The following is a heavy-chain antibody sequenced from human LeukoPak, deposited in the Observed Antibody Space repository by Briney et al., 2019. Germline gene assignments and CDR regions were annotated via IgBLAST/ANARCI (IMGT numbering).Heavy chain of an antibody. CDR3: ARDWGPGYGGYDG. CDR2: ISYSGST. D-gene: IGHD5-12*01. V-gene: IGHV4-61*01. Sequence: SETLSLTCTVSGDSLSSAYYWGWIRQPPGKGLEWIGHISYSGSTNYNPSLKSRVTISVDTSKNQFSLKLTSVTAADTAVYYCARDWGPGYGGYDGWGQGTLVTVSS. J-gene: IGHJ4*02. CDR1: GDSLSSAYY.